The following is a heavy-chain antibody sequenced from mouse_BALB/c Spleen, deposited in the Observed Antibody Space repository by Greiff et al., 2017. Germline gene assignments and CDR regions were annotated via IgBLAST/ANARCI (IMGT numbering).Heavy chain of an antibody. D-gene: IGHD1-1*01. Sequence: QVHVKQSGAELVRPGTSVKVSCKASGYAFTNYLIEWVKQRPGQGLEWIGVINPGSGGTNYNEKFKGKATLTADKSSSTAYMQLSSLTSDDSAVYFCARGITTVVARYWYFDVWGAGTTVTVSS. CDR3: ARGITTVVARYWYFDV. CDR1: GYAFTNYL. J-gene: IGHJ1*01. V-gene: IGHV1-54*01. CDR2: INPGSGGT.